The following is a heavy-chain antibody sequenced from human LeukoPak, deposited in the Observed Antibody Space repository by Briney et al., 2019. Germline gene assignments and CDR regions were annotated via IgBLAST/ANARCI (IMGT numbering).Heavy chain of an antibody. CDR1: GFTVSSNY. J-gene: IGHJ1*01. CDR2: IYSGDST. Sequence: GGSLRLSCAASGFTVSSNYMSWVRQAPGKGLEWVSVIYSGDSTYYADSVKGRFTISRDNSKNTLYLQMNSLRAEDTAVYYCAKDRSRYYYDSSGYYSYFQHWGQGTLVTVSS. CDR3: AKDRSRYYYDSSGYYSYFQH. V-gene: IGHV3-53*05. D-gene: IGHD3-22*01.